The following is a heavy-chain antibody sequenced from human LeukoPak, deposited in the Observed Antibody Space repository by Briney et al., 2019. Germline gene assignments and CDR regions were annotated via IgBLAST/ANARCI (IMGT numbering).Heavy chain of an antibody. CDR3: ARVPPYNNYYYYYMDV. V-gene: IGHV1-69*05. Sequence: GASVKVSRKASGGTFSTYAISWVRQAPGQGLEWMGGIIPIFGTANYAQKFQGRVTITTDESTSTAYMELSSLRSEDTAVYYCARVPPYNNYYYYYMDVWGKGTTVTVSS. CDR2: IIPIFGTA. CDR1: GGTFSTYA. D-gene: IGHD5-24*01. J-gene: IGHJ6*03.